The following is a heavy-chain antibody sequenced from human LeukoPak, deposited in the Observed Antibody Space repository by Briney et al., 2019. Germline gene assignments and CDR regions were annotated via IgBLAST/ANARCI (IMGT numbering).Heavy chain of an antibody. D-gene: IGHD3-9*01. CDR3: AAELRYFDWPLINY. CDR2: IDPNSGGT. V-gene: IGHV1-2*02. J-gene: IGHJ4*02. CDR1: GYTFTGYY. Sequence: ASVKVSCKASGYTFTGYYMHWVRQAPGQGLEWMGWIDPNSGGTNYAQKFQGRVTMTRDTSISTAYMELSRLRSDDTAVYYCAAELRYFDWPLINYWGQGTLVTVSS.